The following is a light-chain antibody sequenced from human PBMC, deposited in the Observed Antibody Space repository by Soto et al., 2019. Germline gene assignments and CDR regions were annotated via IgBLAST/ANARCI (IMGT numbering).Light chain of an antibody. CDR1: QSISSW. V-gene: IGKV1-5*03. Sequence: DIQMTHSPSTLSASVGDIVTITCRASQSISSWLAWYQQKPGKAPKLLIYKASSLESGVPSRFSGSGSGTEFTLTISSLQPDDFATYYCQQYNSYTITFGQGTRLEIK. CDR3: QQYNSYTIT. CDR2: KAS. J-gene: IGKJ5*01.